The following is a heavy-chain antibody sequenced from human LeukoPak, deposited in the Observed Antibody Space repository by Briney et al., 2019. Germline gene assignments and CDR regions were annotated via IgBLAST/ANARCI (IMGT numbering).Heavy chain of an antibody. Sequence: GGSLRLSCAASGFTFSSYAMSWVRQAPGKGLEWVSAISGSGGSTYYADSVKGRFTISRDNSKNTLYLQMNSLRAEDTAVYYCAKAATTPIHSYYYYYMDVWGKGPTVTVSS. CDR3: AKAATTPIHSYYYYYMDV. V-gene: IGHV3-23*01. D-gene: IGHD6-25*01. J-gene: IGHJ6*03. CDR2: ISGSGGST. CDR1: GFTFSSYA.